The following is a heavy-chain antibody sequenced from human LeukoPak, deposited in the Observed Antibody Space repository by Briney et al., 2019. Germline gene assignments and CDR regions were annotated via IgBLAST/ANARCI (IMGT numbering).Heavy chain of an antibody. Sequence: SETLSLTCTVSGGSISSYYWSWIRQPPGKGLEWIAYIFYSGSTTYNPSLKSRVTISVDTSKNQFSLKLSSVTAADTAVYYCASGEQLRFPGFEYWGQGTLVTVSS. V-gene: IGHV4-59*01. CDR1: GGSISSYY. D-gene: IGHD3-3*01. CDR3: ASGEQLRFPGFEY. CDR2: IFYSGST. J-gene: IGHJ4*02.